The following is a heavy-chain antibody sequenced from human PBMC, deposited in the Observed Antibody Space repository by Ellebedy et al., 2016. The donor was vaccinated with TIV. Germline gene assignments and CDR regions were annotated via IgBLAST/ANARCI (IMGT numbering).Heavy chain of an antibody. J-gene: IGHJ2*01. Sequence: GESLKISCAASGFTFSSYWMHWVRQAPGKGLVWVSRIKGDGSSTNHADSVKGRFTISRDNAKNTLYLEMNSLRGEDTAVYYCAKDPYYGSGYFDLWGRGTLVTV. D-gene: IGHD3-10*01. CDR1: GFTFSSYW. CDR3: AKDPYYGSGYFDL. V-gene: IGHV3-74*01. CDR2: IKGDGSST.